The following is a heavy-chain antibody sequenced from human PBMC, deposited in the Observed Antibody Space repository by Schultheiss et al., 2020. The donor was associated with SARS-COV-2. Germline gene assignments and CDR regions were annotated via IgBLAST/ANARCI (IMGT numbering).Heavy chain of an antibody. CDR2: IKSKTDGGTT. V-gene: IGHV3-15*01. Sequence: SCAASGFTFSNAWMSWVRQAPGKGLEWVGRIKSKTDGGTTDYAAPVKGRFTISRDDSKNTLYLQMNSLKTEDTAVYYCTTDILYDYIWGSYRYTDYWGQGTLVTVSS. D-gene: IGHD3-16*02. CDR3: TTDILYDYIWGSYRYTDY. CDR1: GFTFSNAW. J-gene: IGHJ4*02.